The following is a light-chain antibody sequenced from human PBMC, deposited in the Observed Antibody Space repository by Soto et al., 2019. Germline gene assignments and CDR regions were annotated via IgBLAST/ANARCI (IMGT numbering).Light chain of an antibody. J-gene: IGKJ1*01. CDR2: AAS. V-gene: IGKV1-39*01. CDR3: QQSYSTPRT. Sequence: DIQMSQSPFSLSASLGDRVTIXXRTSQSISSYLNWYQQKPGKAPKIXIYAASSLQSGVPSRFSGSGSGTDFTLTISSLQPEDFATYYCQQSYSTPRTFGQGTKVDIK. CDR1: QSISSY.